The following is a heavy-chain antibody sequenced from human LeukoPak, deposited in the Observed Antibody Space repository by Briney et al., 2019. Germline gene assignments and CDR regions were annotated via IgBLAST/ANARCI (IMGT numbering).Heavy chain of an antibody. CDR3: ARESSVPTGLDY. CDR1: GGSISSYH. Sequence: SETLSLTCTVSGGSISSYHWTWVRQPPGKGLEWIGYIYYSGTTNYNPSLKSRLTISVDTSKNQFSLNLRSVTAADTAVYYCARESSVPTGLDYWGQGTLVTVSS. V-gene: IGHV4-59*01. D-gene: IGHD6-19*01. CDR2: IYYSGTT. J-gene: IGHJ4*02.